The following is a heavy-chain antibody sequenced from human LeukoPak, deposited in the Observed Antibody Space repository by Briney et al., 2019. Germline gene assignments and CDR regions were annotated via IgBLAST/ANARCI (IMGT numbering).Heavy chain of an antibody. D-gene: IGHD6-13*01. J-gene: IGHJ4*02. CDR1: GFTFSSYS. Sequence: GGSLRLSCAASGFTFSSYSMNWVRQAPGKGLEWVSYSSSSGSSMHYADSVKGRFTISRDNAKNSLYLQMNSLRDDDTAVYYCARSQQFDYWGQGILVTVSS. CDR3: ARSQQFDY. CDR2: SSSSGSSM. V-gene: IGHV3-48*02.